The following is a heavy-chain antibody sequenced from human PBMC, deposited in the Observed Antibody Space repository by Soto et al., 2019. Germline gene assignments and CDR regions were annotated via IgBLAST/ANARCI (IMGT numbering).Heavy chain of an antibody. V-gene: IGHV3-74*01. D-gene: IGHD4-17*01. CDR3: ARGNYGGFDY. CDR1: GFTFNYFW. Sequence: GGSLRLSCTASGFTFNYFWMHWVRQAPGKGLVWVSRIHSDGSSTTYADSVKGRFTISRDDAKNTLYLQMNSLRAEDTAVYYCARGNYGGFDYWGQGTRVTVSS. J-gene: IGHJ4*02. CDR2: IHSDGSST.